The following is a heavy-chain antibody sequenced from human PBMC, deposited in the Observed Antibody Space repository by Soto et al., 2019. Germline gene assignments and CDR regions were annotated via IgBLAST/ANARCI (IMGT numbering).Heavy chain of an antibody. CDR3: ARSWGFTAATGSYYYYGMDV. CDR2: IYYSGST. Sequence: QVQLQESGPGLVKPSQTLSLTCTVSGGSISSGGYYWSWIRQHPGKGLEWIGYIYYSGSTYYNPSFKSRVAISVDTSKNQFSLKLSSVTAADTAVYYCARSWGFTAATGSYYYYGMDVWGQGTTVTVSS. J-gene: IGHJ6*02. D-gene: IGHD6-25*01. V-gene: IGHV4-31*03. CDR1: GGSISSGGYY.